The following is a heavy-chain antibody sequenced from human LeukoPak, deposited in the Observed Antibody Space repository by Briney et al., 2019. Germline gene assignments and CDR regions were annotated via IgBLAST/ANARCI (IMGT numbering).Heavy chain of an antibody. V-gene: IGHV3-23*01. CDR1: GFIFSSYS. D-gene: IGHD6-19*01. Sequence: PGGSLRLSCAASGFIFSSYSMSWVRQAPGKGLEWVSGISGSGRSTFYADSVKGRFTISRDNSKNTLYLQMNGLRAADTAVYYCAKDTVNSGSSYWGQGTLVTVSS. CDR3: AKDTVNSGSSY. J-gene: IGHJ4*02. CDR2: ISGSGRST.